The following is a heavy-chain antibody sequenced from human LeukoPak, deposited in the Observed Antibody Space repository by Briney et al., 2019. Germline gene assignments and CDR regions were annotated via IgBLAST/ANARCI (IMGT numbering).Heavy chain of an antibody. CDR1: GFTFSSYG. CDR2: IRYDGSNK. V-gene: IGHV3-30*02. Sequence: GGSLRLSCAASGFTFSSYGMHWVRQAPGKGLEWVTFIRYDGSNKYYADSVKGRFTISRDNSKNTLYLEVISLTAEDTAVYYCAKDDAWLRFGEWSQGTLVTVSS. D-gene: IGHD3-10*01. J-gene: IGHJ4*02. CDR3: AKDDAWLRFGE.